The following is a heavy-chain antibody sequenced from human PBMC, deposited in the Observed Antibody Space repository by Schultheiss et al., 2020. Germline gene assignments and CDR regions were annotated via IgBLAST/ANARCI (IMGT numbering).Heavy chain of an antibody. V-gene: IGHV4-61*02. J-gene: IGHJ5*02. CDR2: IYTSGST. CDR1: GGSISSGSYY. Sequence: SETLSLTCTVSGGSISSGSYYWSWIRQPAGKGLEWIGRIYTSGSTNYNPSLKSRVTISVDTSKNQFSLKLSSVTAADTAVYYCARVTGCSSGWFGFDPWGQGTLVP. D-gene: IGHD6-19*01. CDR3: ARVTGCSSGWFGFDP.